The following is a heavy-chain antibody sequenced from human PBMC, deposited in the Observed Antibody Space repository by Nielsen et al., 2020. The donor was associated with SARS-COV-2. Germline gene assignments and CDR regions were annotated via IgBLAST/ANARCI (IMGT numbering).Heavy chain of an antibody. Sequence: SETLSLTCAVYGGSFSAYCWTWVRQPPGQGLEWIGEITHGGTTNYNPSLKCRVTMSVDTSKNQFSLKLSSVTATDTAIYYCVRAPDYDVLTGYYPDGFDVWGRGTMVTVSS. J-gene: IGHJ3*01. CDR1: GGSFSAYC. V-gene: IGHV4-34*01. CDR3: VRAPDYDVLTGYYPDGFDV. D-gene: IGHD3-9*01. CDR2: ITHGGTT.